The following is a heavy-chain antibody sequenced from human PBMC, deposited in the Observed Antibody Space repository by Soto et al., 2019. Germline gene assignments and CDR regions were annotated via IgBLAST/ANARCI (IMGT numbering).Heavy chain of an antibody. J-gene: IGHJ3*02. CDR1: GGSISSYY. Sequence: SETLSLTCTVAGGSISSYYWSWIRQPPGKGLEWIGYIYYSGSTNYNPSLKSRVTISVDTSKNQFSLKLSSVTAADTAVYYCARVTIFGVVVKAPDAFDIWGQGTMVTVSS. CDR2: IYYSGST. D-gene: IGHD3-3*01. CDR3: ARVTIFGVVVKAPDAFDI. V-gene: IGHV4-59*01.